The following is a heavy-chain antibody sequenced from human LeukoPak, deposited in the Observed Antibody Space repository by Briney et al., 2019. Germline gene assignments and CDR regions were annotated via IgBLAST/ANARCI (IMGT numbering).Heavy chain of an antibody. CDR1: GFSFSDYY. V-gene: IGHV4-34*01. J-gene: IGHJ4*02. Sequence: GSLRLSCAASGFSFSDYYMSWIRQPPGKGLEWIGEINHSGSTNYNPSLKSRVTISVDTSKNQFSLKLSSVTAADTAVYYCARQKGYSGSHPFDYWGQGTLVTVSS. CDR2: INHSGST. CDR3: ARQKGYSGSHPFDY. D-gene: IGHD1-26*01.